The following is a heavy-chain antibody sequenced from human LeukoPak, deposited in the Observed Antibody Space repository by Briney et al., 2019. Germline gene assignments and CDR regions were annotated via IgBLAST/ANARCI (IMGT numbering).Heavy chain of an antibody. Sequence: ASVKVSCKASGYTFTSYAMHWVRQAPGQRLEWMGWINAGNGNTKYLQKFQGRVTITRDTSASTAYMELSSLRSEDTAVYYCARDLGYSSSWYYFDYWGQGTLVTVSS. V-gene: IGHV1-3*01. J-gene: IGHJ4*02. CDR2: INAGNGNT. CDR3: ARDLGYSSSWYYFDY. D-gene: IGHD6-13*01. CDR1: GYTFTSYA.